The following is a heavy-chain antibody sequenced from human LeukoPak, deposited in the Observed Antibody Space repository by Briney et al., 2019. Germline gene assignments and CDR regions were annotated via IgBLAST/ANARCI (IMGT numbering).Heavy chain of an antibody. D-gene: IGHD6-19*01. V-gene: IGHV3-21*01. CDR3: ARVGGIAVAPLFDY. CDR2: ISSSSSYI. Sequence: GGSLRLSCAASGFTFSSYSMNWVRQAPGKELEWVSSISSSSSYIYYADSVKGRFTISRDNAKNSLYLQMNSLRAEDTAVYYCARVGGIAVAPLFDYWGQGTLVTVSS. CDR1: GFTFSSYS. J-gene: IGHJ4*02.